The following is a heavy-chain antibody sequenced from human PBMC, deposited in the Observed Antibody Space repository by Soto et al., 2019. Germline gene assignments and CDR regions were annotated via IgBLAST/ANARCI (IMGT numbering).Heavy chain of an antibody. V-gene: IGHV3-11*06. CDR2: ISSTSRHT. CDR1: GFTFSDYY. J-gene: IGHJ4*02. D-gene: IGHD2-15*01. Sequence: PGGSLRLSCAASGFTFSDYYVTWIRQAPGKGLEWLSYISSTSRHTDYADSVKGRFTISRDNANNSLYLQMNSLRVDDTAVYFCAGAASATGSRYFDYWGQGALVTVSS. CDR3: AGAASATGSRYFDY.